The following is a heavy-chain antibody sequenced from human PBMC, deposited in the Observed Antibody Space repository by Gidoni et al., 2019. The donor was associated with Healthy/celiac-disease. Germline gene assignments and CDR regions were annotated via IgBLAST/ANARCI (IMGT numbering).Heavy chain of an antibody. D-gene: IGHD6-13*01. J-gene: IGHJ6*02. Sequence: QVQLVESGGGVVQPGRSLRLSCAASGFPFSSYAMHWVRQAPGKGLEWVAVISYDGSNKYYADSVKGRFTISRDNSKNTLYLQMNSLRAEDTAVYYCARGGRSSSWYPHPYYYYGMDVWGQGTTVTVSS. V-gene: IGHV3-30*04. CDR3: ARGGRSSSWYPHPYYYYGMDV. CDR1: GFPFSSYA. CDR2: ISYDGSNK.